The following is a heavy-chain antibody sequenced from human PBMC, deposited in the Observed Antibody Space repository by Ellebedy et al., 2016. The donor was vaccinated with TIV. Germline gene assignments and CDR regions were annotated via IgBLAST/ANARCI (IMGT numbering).Heavy chain of an antibody. CDR3: ARDASYGGNPDAFDI. CDR2: IYYSGST. J-gene: IGHJ3*02. CDR1: GGSISSSSYY. D-gene: IGHD4-23*01. V-gene: IGHV4-39*07. Sequence: SETLSLTCTVSGGSISSSSYYWGWIRQPPGKGLEWIGSIYYSGSTYYNPSLKSRVTISVDTSKNQFSLKLSSVTAADTAVYYCARDASYGGNPDAFDIWGQGTMVTVSS.